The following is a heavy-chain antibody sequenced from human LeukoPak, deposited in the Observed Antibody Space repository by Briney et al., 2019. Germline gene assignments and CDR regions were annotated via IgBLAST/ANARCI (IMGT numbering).Heavy chain of an antibody. D-gene: IGHD3-10*01. CDR3: ATEITMVRGVIITTDYFDC. CDR2: FDPEDGET. CDR1: GYTLTELS. V-gene: IGHV1-24*01. J-gene: IGHJ4*02. Sequence: ASVKVSCKVSGYTLTELSMHWVRQAPGKGLEWMGGFDPEDGETIYAQKFQGRVTMTEYTSTDTAYMELSSLRSEDTAVYYCATEITMVRGVIITTDYFDCWGQGTLVTVSS.